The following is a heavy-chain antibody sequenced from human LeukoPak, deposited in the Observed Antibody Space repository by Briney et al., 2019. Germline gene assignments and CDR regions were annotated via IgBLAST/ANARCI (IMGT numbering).Heavy chain of an antibody. CDR2: IRSKANSYAT. J-gene: IGHJ5*02. D-gene: IGHD2-15*01. Sequence: PGGSLRLSCAASGFTFSGSAMHWVRQASGKGLEWVGRIRSKANSYATAYAASVKGRFTISRDDSKNTAYLQMNSLKTEDTAVYYCTTQLVVAENALRWFDPWGQGTLVTVSS. CDR3: TTQLVVAENALRWFDP. CDR1: GFTFSGSA. V-gene: IGHV3-73*01.